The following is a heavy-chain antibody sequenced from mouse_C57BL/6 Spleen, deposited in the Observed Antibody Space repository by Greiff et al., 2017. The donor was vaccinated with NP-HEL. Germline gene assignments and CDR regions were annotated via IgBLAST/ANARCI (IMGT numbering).Heavy chain of an antibody. CDR3: ARAPYYYGSYYSAMDY. D-gene: IGHD1-1*01. CDR2: ISDGGSYT. Sequence: EVQRVESGGGLVKPGGSLKLSCAASGFTFSSYAMSWVRQTPEKRLEWVATISDGGSYTYYPDNVKGRFTISRDNAKNNLYLQMSHLKSEDTAMYYCARAPYYYGSYYSAMDYWGQGTSVTVSS. J-gene: IGHJ4*01. V-gene: IGHV5-4*01. CDR1: GFTFSSYA.